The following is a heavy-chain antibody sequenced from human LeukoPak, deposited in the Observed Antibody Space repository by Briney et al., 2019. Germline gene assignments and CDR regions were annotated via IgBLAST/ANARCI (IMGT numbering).Heavy chain of an antibody. CDR2: IWYDGSNK. D-gene: IGHD1-26*01. J-gene: IGHJ4*02. Sequence: PGGSLRLSCAASGFTFSSYGMHWVRQAPGKGVEWVAVIWYDGSNKYYADSVKGRFTISRDNSKNTLYLQMNSLRAEDTAVYYCARDDSGSYSFDYWGQGTLVTVSS. V-gene: IGHV3-33*01. CDR1: GFTFSSYG. CDR3: ARDDSGSYSFDY.